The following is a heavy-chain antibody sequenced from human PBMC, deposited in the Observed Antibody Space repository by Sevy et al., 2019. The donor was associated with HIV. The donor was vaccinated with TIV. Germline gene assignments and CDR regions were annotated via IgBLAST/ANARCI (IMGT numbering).Heavy chain of an antibody. J-gene: IGHJ4*02. CDR1: GDTVSSNTAA. D-gene: IGHD6-13*01. Sequence: QSQTLSLTCAISGDTVSSNTAAWNWIRQSPSRGLEWLGRTYYRSKWYNDYAPTIKTRMIIKPDTSNNQFSLQVNSVTPEDTAIYYCTRGAIRGAVGPYYFDYWGQGDLVTVSS. CDR2: TYYRSKWYN. V-gene: IGHV6-1*01. CDR3: TRGAIRGAVGPYYFDY.